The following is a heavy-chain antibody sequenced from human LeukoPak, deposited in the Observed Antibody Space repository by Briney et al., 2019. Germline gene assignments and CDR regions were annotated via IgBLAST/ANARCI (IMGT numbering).Heavy chain of an antibody. J-gene: IGHJ4*02. V-gene: IGHV1-69*13. CDR3: ARDEVGRHY. CDR1: GGTFSSYA. CDR2: IIPIFGTA. Sequence: SVKVSCKASGGTFSSYAISWVRQAPEQGLEWMGGIIPIFGTANYAQKFQGRVTITADESTSTAYMELSSLRSEDTAVYYCARDEVGRHYWGQGTLVTVSS.